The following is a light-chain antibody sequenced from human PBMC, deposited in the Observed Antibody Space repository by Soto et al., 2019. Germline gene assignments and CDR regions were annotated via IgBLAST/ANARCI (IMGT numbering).Light chain of an antibody. V-gene: IGLV3-1*01. CDR1: KLGDKY. J-gene: IGLJ2*01. Sequence: SYELTQPPSVSVSPGQTASITCSGDKLGDKYACWYQQKPGQSPVLVIYQDSKRPSGIPERFSGSNSGNTATLTISGTQAMDEADYYCQAWESSTLVVLGGGTKLTVL. CDR2: QDS. CDR3: QAWESSTLVV.